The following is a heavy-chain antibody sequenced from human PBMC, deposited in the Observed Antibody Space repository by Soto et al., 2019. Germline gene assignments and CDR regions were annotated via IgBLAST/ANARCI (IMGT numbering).Heavy chain of an antibody. CDR2: IYYSGST. CDR1: GGSIRSYY. D-gene: IGHD4-4*01. Sequence: SETLSLTCTVSGGSIRSYYWSWIRQPPGKGLEWIGYIYYSGSTNYNPSLKSRVTISVDTSKNQFSLKLTSVTAADTAVYYCARLPVDASDIWGQGTMVTVSS. J-gene: IGHJ3*02. CDR3: ARLPVDASDI. V-gene: IGHV4-59*08.